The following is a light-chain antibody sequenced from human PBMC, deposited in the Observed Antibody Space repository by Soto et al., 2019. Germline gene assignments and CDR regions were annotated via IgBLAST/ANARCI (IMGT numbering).Light chain of an antibody. CDR3: QQYTL. Sequence: DIQMTQSPSTLSASVGDRVTITCRASQSISSWLAWYQQKPGKAPKLLIYKASSLESGVPSRFSGSGSRTEFTLTISSLQPDDFATYYCQQYTLFGQGTKLEIK. CDR1: QSISSW. CDR2: KAS. J-gene: IGKJ2*01. V-gene: IGKV1-5*03.